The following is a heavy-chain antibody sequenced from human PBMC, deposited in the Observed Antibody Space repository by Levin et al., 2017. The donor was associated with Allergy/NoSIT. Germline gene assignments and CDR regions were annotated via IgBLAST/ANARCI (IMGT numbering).Heavy chain of an antibody. D-gene: IGHD3-9*01. J-gene: IGHJ5*02. Sequence: GGSLRLSCAASGFTFSSYAMHWVRQAPGKGLEWVAVISYDGSNKYYADSVKGRFTISRDNSKNTLYLQMNSLRAEDTAVYYCAREGDILTGYYSSGWFDPWGQGTLVTVSS. CDR1: GFTFSSYA. CDR3: AREGDILTGYYSSGWFDP. V-gene: IGHV3-30*04. CDR2: ISYDGSNK.